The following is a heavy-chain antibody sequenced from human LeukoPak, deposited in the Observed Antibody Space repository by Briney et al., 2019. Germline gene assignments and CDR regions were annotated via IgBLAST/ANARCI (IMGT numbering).Heavy chain of an antibody. CDR3: ARGIRRDGYNSGDFDV. CDR1: GGSFSGYC. CDR2: INHSGGT. V-gene: IGHV4-34*01. D-gene: IGHD5-24*01. J-gene: IGHJ3*01. Sequence: SETLSLTCALYGGSFSGYCWSWIRQPPGKGLEWIGEINHSGGTDYYPSLKSRATISVDTSKNQFSLNLKSVTAADTSIYYCARGIRRDGYNSGDFDVWGQGTMVTVSS.